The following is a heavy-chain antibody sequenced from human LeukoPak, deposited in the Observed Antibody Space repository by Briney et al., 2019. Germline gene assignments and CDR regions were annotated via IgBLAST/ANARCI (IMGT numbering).Heavy chain of an antibody. CDR3: ARQSRDGSKTRGYYFDY. V-gene: IGHV5-51*01. CDR2: IYPADSDT. CDR1: GXIFTNYC. Sequence: GESLKISFQVSGXIFTNYCIGWVRQMPGKGLESMGLIYPADSDTTYSPSFQGQVTISADKSISTVSLQWSSLKASDTAIYYCARQSRDGSKTRGYYFDYWGQGALVTVSS. J-gene: IGHJ4*02. D-gene: IGHD3-10*01.